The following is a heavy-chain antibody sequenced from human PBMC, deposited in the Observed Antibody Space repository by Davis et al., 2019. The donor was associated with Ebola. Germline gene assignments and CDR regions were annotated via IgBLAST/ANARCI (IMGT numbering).Heavy chain of an antibody. CDR1: GYTFVNYG. V-gene: IGHV1-18*04. CDR3: ARGEGAPDY. J-gene: IGHJ4*02. D-gene: IGHD1-26*01. CDR2: IRTYDGNT. Sequence: AASVKVSCKASGYTFVNYGVTWVRQPPGQGLEWLGWIRTYDGNTNYAQKLQDRVTMTTDTSTTTVFMELRNLRSDDTAVYWCARGEGAPDYWGQGTLVTVSS.